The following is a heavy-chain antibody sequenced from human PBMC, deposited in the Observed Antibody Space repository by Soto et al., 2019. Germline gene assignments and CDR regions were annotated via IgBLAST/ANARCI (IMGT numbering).Heavy chain of an antibody. CDR3: AKDPTSYDSSAQFDS. V-gene: IGHV3-23*01. Sequence: PGGSLRLSCAASGFTFSSYAMHWVRQAPGKGLEWVSGISGGGVSTYYADSVKGRFTISRDNSKNTLYLQMNSLRVEDTAVYYCAKDPTSYDSSAQFDSWGQGTLVTVSS. CDR2: ISGGGVST. D-gene: IGHD3-22*01. J-gene: IGHJ4*02. CDR1: GFTFSSYA.